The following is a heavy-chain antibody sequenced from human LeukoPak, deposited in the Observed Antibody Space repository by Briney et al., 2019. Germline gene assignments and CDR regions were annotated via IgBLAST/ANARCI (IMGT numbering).Heavy chain of an antibody. V-gene: IGHV3-53*04. CDR1: GFTVSSNY. J-gene: IGHJ6*01. D-gene: IGHD1-26*01. CDR3: ATAGSSELLWDYAMDV. CDR2: IYVGGST. Sequence: LSGGSLRLSCAASGFTVSSNYMSWVRQAPGNGLDWVSLIYVGGSTYDAEAVKGRFTISRHNSKNTLHLQMNSLRVEDTAVYYCATAGSSELLWDYAMDVWGQGTTVTVSS.